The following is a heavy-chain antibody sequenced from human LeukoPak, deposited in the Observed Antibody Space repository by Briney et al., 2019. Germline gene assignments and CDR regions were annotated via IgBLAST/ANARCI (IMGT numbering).Heavy chain of an antibody. Sequence: GGSPRLSCAASGFTFSNYGMHWVRQATGKGLEWVSSVGTAGDTDYPGSVKGRFTISRENAKNSLYLQMDSLRPEDTAVYYCAREVYGGNQDAFDIWGQGTMVSVSS. J-gene: IGHJ3*02. CDR3: AREVYGGNQDAFDI. CDR1: GFTFSNYG. D-gene: IGHD4-23*01. V-gene: IGHV3-13*01. CDR2: VGTAGDT.